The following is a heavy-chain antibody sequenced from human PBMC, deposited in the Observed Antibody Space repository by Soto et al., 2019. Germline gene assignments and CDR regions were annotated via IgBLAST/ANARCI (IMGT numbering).Heavy chain of an antibody. Sequence: SVKVSCEASGGTFTSYANSWVRQAPGQGLEWMGGIIPIFGTANYAQKFQGRVTITADESTSTAYMELSSLRSEDTAVYYCARADSHYDFWSGYYIGRWYFDLWGRGTLVTVSS. CDR3: ARADSHYDFWSGYYIGRWYFDL. V-gene: IGHV1-69*13. D-gene: IGHD3-3*01. CDR1: GGTFTSYA. J-gene: IGHJ2*01. CDR2: IIPIFGTA.